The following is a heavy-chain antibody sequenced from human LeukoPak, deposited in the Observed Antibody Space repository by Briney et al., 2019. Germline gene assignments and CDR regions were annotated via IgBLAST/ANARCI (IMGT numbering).Heavy chain of an antibody. J-gene: IGHJ6*03. CDR2: IYYSGSP. CDR3: ARHYYDSSGYYYYYYYMDV. V-gene: IGHV4-39*01. Sequence: PSETLSLTXTVSGGSISSSSYYWGWIRQPPGKGLEWIGSIYYSGSPYYNPSLKSRVTLSVDTSKNQFSLKLSSVTAADTAVYYCARHYYDSSGYYYYYYYMDVWGKGTTVTVSS. D-gene: IGHD3-22*01. CDR1: GGSISSSSYY.